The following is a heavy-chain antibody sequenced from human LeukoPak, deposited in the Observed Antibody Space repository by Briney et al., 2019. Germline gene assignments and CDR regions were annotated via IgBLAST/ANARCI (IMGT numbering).Heavy chain of an antibody. J-gene: IGHJ1*01. D-gene: IGHD3-16*01. CDR2: INPNSGGT. CDR3: ARARGRTHAEYFQH. CDR1: GYTFTGYY. V-gene: IGHV1-2*02. Sequence: ASVKVSCKASGYTFTGYYMHWVRQAPGQGLEWMGWINPNSGGTNYAQKFQGRVTMTRDTSISTAYMELSRLRSDDTAVYYCARARGRTHAEYFQHWGQGTLVTVSS.